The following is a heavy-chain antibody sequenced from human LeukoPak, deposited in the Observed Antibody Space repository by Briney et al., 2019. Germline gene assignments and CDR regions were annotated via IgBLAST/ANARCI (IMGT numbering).Heavy chain of an antibody. CDR3: ARGAGSSSAYYYYYYYMDV. CDR2: MNPNSGNT. CDR1: GYTFTTYD. J-gene: IGHJ6*03. V-gene: IGHV1-8*03. Sequence: ASVKVSCKASGYTFTTYDINWVRQATGQGLEWMGWMNPNSGNTGYAQKFQGRVSITRNTSISTAYMELSSLRSEDTAVYYCARGAGSSSAYYYYYYYMDVWGKWTTVTVSS. D-gene: IGHD6-6*01.